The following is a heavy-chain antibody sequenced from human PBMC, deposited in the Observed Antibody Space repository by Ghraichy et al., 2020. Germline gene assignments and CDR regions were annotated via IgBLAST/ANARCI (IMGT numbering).Heavy chain of an antibody. V-gene: IGHV4-39*01. CDR1: GGSISSSSYY. D-gene: IGHD3-10*01. J-gene: IGHJ4*02. CDR2: IYYSGST. Sequence: SQTLSLTCTVSGGSISSSSYYWGWIRQPPGKGLEWIGSIYYSGSTYYNPSLKSRVTISVDTSKNQFSLKLSSVTAADTAVYYCARHYYGSGSYYKRIDRGPYFDYWGQGTLVTVSS. CDR3: ARHYYGSGSYYKRIDRGPYFDY.